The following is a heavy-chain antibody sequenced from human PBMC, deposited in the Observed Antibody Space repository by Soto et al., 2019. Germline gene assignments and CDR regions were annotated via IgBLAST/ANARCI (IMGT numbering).Heavy chain of an antibody. D-gene: IGHD1-26*01. CDR1: GFTFSSYS. CDR3: ARETPGGYRVPDAFDI. J-gene: IGHJ3*02. V-gene: IGHV3-21*01. CDR2: ISSSSSYI. Sequence: GGSLRLSCAASGFTFSSYSMNWVRQAPGKGLEWVSSISSSSSYIYYADSVKGRFTISRDNAKNSLYLQMNSLRAEDTAVYYCARETPGGYRVPDAFDIWGQGTMVTVSS.